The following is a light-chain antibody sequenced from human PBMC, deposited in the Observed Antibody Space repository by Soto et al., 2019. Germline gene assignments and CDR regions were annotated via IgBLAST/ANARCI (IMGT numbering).Light chain of an antibody. CDR3: NSYAGYVNFGYV. J-gene: IGLJ1*01. V-gene: IGLV2-8*01. CDR2: EVS. CDR1: SSNIGAYKF. Sequence: QSVLTQPPSASGSPGQSVSISCTGTSSNIGAYKFVSWYQQHPGRAPRLIIYEVSKRPSGVPDRFSGSKSGNTASLTVSGLQPEDEADYFCNSYAGYVNFGYVFGTGTKVT.